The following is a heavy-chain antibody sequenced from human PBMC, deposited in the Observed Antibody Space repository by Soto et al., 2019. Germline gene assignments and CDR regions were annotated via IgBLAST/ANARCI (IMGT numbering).Heavy chain of an antibody. CDR2: IYYSGST. CDR1: GGSISSGGYY. V-gene: IGHV4-31*03. Sequence: SETLSLTCTVSGGSISSGGYYWIWIRQHPGKGLEWIGYIYYSGSTYYNPSLKSRVTISVDTSKNQFSLKLSSVTAADTAVYYCARVAGRIPLNWFDPWGQGTLVTVSS. CDR3: ARVAGRIPLNWFDP. J-gene: IGHJ5*02.